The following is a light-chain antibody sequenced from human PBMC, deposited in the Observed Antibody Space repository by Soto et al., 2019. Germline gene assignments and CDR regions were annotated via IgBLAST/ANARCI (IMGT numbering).Light chain of an antibody. CDR1: SLNIGRNT. V-gene: IGLV1-44*01. CDR3: AAWDNSLSEYV. J-gene: IGLJ1*01. CDR2: SNN. Sequence: LGVLIAYSGVSLNIGRNTVNWYQQLPGTAPKLVIYSNNQRPSGVPDRFSGSKSGTSGSLAISGLQSEDEADYYCAAWDNSLSEYVFGTGTKVTVL.